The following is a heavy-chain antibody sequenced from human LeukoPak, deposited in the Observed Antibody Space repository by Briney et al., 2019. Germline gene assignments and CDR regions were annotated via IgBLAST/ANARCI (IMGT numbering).Heavy chain of an antibody. V-gene: IGHV1-2*02. D-gene: IGHD1-26*01. Sequence: ASVKVSCKASGYTFTGYYMHWLRQAPGQGLEWMGWINPNSGGTNYAQKFQGRVTMTRDTSISTAYMELSRLRSDDTAVYYCARERSYGLLNAFDIWGQGTMVTVSS. CDR1: GYTFTGYY. J-gene: IGHJ3*02. CDR2: INPNSGGT. CDR3: ARERSYGLLNAFDI.